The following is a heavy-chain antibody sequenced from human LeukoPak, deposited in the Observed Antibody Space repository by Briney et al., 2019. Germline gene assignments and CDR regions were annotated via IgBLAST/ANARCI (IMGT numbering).Heavy chain of an antibody. D-gene: IGHD2-2*01. J-gene: IGHJ4*02. V-gene: IGHV4-34*01. CDR2: INHSGST. Sequence: SETLSLTCAVYGGSFSGYYWSWIRQPPGKGLEWIGEINHSGSTNYNPSLKSRVTISVDTSKNQFSLKLSSVTAADTAVYYCARYRSSDYYFDYWGQGTLVTVSS. CDR3: ARYRSSDYYFDY. CDR1: GGSFSGYY.